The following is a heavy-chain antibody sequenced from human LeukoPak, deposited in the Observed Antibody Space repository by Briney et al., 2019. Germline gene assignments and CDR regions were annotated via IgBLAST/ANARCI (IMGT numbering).Heavy chain of an antibody. V-gene: IGHV1-2*02. Sequence: ASVKVSCKASGYIFTGYYMHWVRQAPGQGLEWMGWINPSSGDTNYAQKFQGRVTMTRDTSISTAYMELSRLRSDDTAVYYCARVRYRLAETYIDYWGQGTLVTVSS. CDR1: GYIFTGYY. CDR3: ARVRYRLAETYIDY. J-gene: IGHJ4*02. D-gene: IGHD3-16*01. CDR2: INPSSGDT.